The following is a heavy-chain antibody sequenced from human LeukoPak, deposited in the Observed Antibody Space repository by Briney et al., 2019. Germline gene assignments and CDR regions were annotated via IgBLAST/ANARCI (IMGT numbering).Heavy chain of an antibody. J-gene: IGHJ4*02. CDR1: GYTFTRYY. CDR3: ARADGYCSITSCYTTDY. Sequence: ASVKVSFKPSGYTFTRYYMHWVRQAPGQGLEWMGWINPNNGGTNYAQKVQGRVTMTRDTSISTAYMELSRLRSDDTAVHYCARADGYCSITSCYTTDYWGQGTLVTVSS. D-gene: IGHD2-2*02. V-gene: IGHV1-2*02. CDR2: INPNNGGT.